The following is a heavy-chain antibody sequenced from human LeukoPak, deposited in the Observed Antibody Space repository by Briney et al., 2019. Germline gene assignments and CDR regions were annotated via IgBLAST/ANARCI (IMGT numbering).Heavy chain of an antibody. CDR3: ARDWVHSGGSCYYCFDP. CDR2: TYYRSKWYN. V-gene: IGHV6-1*01. Sequence: KSSQTLSLTCAISGDSVSSNSAAWNWIRQSPSRGLEWLGRTYYRSKWYNDYAVSVKSRITINPDTSKNQFSLQLNSVTPEDTAVYYCARDWVHSGGSCYYCFDPWGQGTLVTVSS. J-gene: IGHJ5*02. CDR1: GDSVSSNSAA. D-gene: IGHD2-15*01.